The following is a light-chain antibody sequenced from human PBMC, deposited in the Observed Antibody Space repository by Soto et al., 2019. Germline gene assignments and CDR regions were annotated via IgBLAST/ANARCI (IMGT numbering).Light chain of an antibody. CDR1: QSVSSNY. CDR3: QQYGGSPPYT. Sequence: EIVLTQSPGTLSLSPGERVTLSCRASQSVSSNYLAWYQQKPAQAPRLLIYGASNRATGIPDRFSGGGSGAEFTLTISRLETEDFSVYYCQQYGGSPPYTFGQGTKLEIK. V-gene: IGKV3-20*01. J-gene: IGKJ2*01. CDR2: GAS.